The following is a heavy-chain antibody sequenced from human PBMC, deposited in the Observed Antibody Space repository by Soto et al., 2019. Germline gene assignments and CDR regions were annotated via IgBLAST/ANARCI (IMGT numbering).Heavy chain of an antibody. J-gene: IGHJ3*02. CDR2: IIPIFGTA. D-gene: IGHD6-19*01. CDR3: ARMFRGGSSGWPIGGVYAFDI. Sequence: QVQLVQSGAEVKKPGSSVKVSCKASGGTFSSYAISWVRQAPGQGLEWMGGIIPIFGTANYAQKFQGRVTITADESTSTAYMELSSLRSEDTAVYYCARMFRGGSSGWPIGGVYAFDIWGQGTMVTVSS. CDR1: GGTFSSYA. V-gene: IGHV1-69*01.